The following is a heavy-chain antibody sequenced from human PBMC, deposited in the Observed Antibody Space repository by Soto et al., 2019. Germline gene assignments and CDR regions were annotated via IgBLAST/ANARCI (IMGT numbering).Heavy chain of an antibody. Sequence: QVQLVESGGGVVQPGRSLRLSCAASGFTFSGNTIHWVRQAPGKGLEWVAAISYDGRNKFYADSVKGRFTISGDNSKNTLYLQMNSLRAEDTAVYYCARESLPYYDILTGFDYWSQGTLVTVSS. J-gene: IGHJ4*02. V-gene: IGHV3-30*04. CDR1: GFTFSGNT. D-gene: IGHD3-9*01. CDR2: ISYDGRNK. CDR3: ARESLPYYDILTGFDY.